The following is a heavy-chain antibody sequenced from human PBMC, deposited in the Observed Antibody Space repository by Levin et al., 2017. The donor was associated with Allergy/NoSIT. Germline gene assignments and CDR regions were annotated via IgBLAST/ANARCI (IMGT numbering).Heavy chain of an antibody. CDR3: ARVVRSLTGGGPDY. D-gene: IGHD1-14*01. CDR2: ISSASSTI. V-gene: IGHV3-48*02. Sequence: GGSLRLSCAASGFTFNTYNMNWVRQAPGKGLEWVSYISSASSTIYYADSVKGRFTISRDNAQNSLYLQMNSLRHEDTAVYYCARVVRSLTGGGPDYWGQGTLVTVSS. J-gene: IGHJ4*02. CDR1: GFTFNTYN.